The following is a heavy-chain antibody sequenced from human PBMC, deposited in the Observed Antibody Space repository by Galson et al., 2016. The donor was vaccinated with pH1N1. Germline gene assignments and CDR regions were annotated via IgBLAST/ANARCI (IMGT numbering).Heavy chain of an antibody. J-gene: IGHJ6*02. CDR3: AGEPGVRYYYYGLDV. CDR2: IIPIVGIA. CDR1: GYTFISYD. Sequence: QSGAEVKKPGESLKISCKASGYTFISYDISWVRQAPGQGLEWMGRIIPIVGIARNVQKFQGRVTITADISTSTAYMELSSLGSEDTAVYYCAGEPGVRYYYYGLDVWGQGTTVTVSS. V-gene: IGHV1-69*04. D-gene: IGHD1-14*01.